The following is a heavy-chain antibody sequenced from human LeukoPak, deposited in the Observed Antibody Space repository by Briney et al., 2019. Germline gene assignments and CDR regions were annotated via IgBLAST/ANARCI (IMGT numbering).Heavy chain of an antibody. Sequence: GGSLRLSCADSGFTSSRYAMNWVRQTPGRELEWLSAISGAGSATYYADSVRGRFTVSRDNSKDTLFLQMNSLRAEDTALYYCAKEGYTGYDAFDYWGQGALVTVSS. CDR3: AKEGYTGYDAFDY. CDR2: ISGAGSAT. D-gene: IGHD5-12*01. J-gene: IGHJ4*02. V-gene: IGHV3-23*01. CDR1: GFTSSRYA.